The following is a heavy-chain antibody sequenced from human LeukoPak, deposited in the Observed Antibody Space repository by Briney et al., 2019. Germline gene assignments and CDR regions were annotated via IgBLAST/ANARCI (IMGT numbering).Heavy chain of an antibody. D-gene: IGHD3/OR15-3a*01. CDR1: GFTFDDYG. J-gene: IGHJ6*03. V-gene: IGHV3-20*04. CDR2: INWNGGST. CDR3: ARDWTYYYYSVDV. Sequence: GGSLRLSCAASGFTFDDYGMSWVRQAPGKGLEWLSGINWNGGSTGYADSVKGRFTISRDNAKNSLYLQMNSLRAEDTALYYCARDWTYYYYSVDVWGKGTTVTVSS.